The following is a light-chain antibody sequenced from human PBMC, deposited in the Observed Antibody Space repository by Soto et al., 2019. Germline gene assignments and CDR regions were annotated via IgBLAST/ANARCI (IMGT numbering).Light chain of an antibody. J-gene: IGKJ2*01. CDR1: QSVSSH. CDR3: QQRSNWPRT. CDR2: DAS. Sequence: EIVLTQSPATLSLSPGERATLSCRASQSVSSHLAWYQQNPGQAPRLLIYDASNSATGIPARFSGSGSGSDFTLPISSLEPEDFAVYYCQQRSNWPRTFGQGTKLEIK. V-gene: IGKV3-11*01.